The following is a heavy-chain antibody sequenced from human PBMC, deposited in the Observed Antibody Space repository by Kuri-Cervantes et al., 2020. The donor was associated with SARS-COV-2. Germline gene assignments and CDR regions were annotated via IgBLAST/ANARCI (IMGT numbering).Heavy chain of an antibody. J-gene: IGHJ4*02. CDR3: ATRGDYNSGFFDN. Sequence: GGSLRLSCAASGFTFSNYWMTWVRQAPGKGLEWVANIKEDGNEKYYVDSVKGRFTISRDNAKNLLYLEMNSLRGEDTAVYYCATRGDYNSGFFDNWGQGTLVTDSS. CDR2: IKEDGNEK. D-gene: IGHD3-10*01. CDR1: GFTFSNYW. V-gene: IGHV3-7*01.